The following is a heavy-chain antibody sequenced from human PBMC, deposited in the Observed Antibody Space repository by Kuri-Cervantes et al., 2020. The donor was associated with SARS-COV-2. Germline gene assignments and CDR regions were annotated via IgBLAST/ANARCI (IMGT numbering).Heavy chain of an antibody. D-gene: IGHD5-18*01. Sequence: GGSLRLSCAASGFIFSSYWMSWVRQVPGKGLEWVANIKQRGNEKYYADSVKGRFTISRDNAQNSLYLEMNSLRGEDTAVYYCARESRYVYGEFDFWGQGTLVTVSS. CDR2: IKQRGNEK. CDR3: ARESRYVYGEFDF. V-gene: IGHV3-7*03. J-gene: IGHJ4*02. CDR1: GFIFSSYW.